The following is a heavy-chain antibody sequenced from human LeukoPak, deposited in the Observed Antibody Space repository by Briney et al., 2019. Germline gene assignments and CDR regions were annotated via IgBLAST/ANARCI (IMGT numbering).Heavy chain of an antibody. D-gene: IGHD3-3*01. J-gene: IGHJ4*02. CDR2: INHSGST. CDR3: ASWRGSYFDY. V-gene: IGHV4-34*01. Sequence: SETLSLTCAVYGGSFSGYHWSWIRQPPGKGLEWIGEINHSGSTNYNPSLKSRVTISVDTSKNQFSLKLSSVTAADTAVYYCASWRGSYFDYWGQGTLVTVSS. CDR1: GGSFSGYH.